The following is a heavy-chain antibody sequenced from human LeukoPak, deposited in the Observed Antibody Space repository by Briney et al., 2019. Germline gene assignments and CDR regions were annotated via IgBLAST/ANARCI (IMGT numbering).Heavy chain of an antibody. J-gene: IGHJ4*02. CDR3: AKDNRRHYTSGPNPDSLH. CDR2: ISWNSGSI. D-gene: IGHD6-19*01. CDR1: GFTFDDYA. V-gene: IGHV3-9*01. Sequence: HPGRSLRLSCAASGFTFDDYAMHWVRQAPGKGLEWVSGISWNSGSIDYADSVKGRFTISRDNAKNSLYLQMNSLRVEDTAFYYCAKDNRRHYTSGPNPDSLHWGQGALVTVSS.